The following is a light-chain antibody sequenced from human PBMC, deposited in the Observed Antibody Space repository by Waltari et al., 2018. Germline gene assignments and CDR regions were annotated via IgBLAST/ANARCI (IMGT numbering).Light chain of an antibody. CDR1: QTICSY. Sequence: DIQMTQSPSSLSASVGDRVTITCRASQTICSYLNCFQQTPAKAPALLIFSASALQSGFPSRFSGSESGTNFTLTISSLRPEDFATYYCQQSYSAPRTFDQGTKVDFK. V-gene: IGKV1-39*01. J-gene: IGKJ1*01. CDR3: QQSYSAPRT. CDR2: SAS.